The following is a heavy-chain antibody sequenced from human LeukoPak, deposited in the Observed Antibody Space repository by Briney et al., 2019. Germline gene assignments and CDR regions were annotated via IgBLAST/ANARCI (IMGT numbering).Heavy chain of an antibody. Sequence: SETLSLTCSVSGDSISYFYWSWIRQAAGKGLEWIGEINHSRSTNCNPSLKSRVTISVDTSKNQFSLKLSSVTAADTAVYYCASSVWGSYRRSYMDVWGKGTTVTVSS. CDR2: INHSRST. V-gene: IGHV4-34*01. CDR3: ASSVWGSYRRSYMDV. J-gene: IGHJ6*03. D-gene: IGHD3-16*02. CDR1: GDSISYFY.